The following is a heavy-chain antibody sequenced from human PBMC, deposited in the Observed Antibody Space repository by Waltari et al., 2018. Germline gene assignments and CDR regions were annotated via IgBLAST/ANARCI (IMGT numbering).Heavy chain of an antibody. D-gene: IGHD3-10*01. CDR2: VYGSGTA. J-gene: IGHJ4*02. V-gene: IGHV4-61*08. CDR1: GGSISDGAYY. Sequence: QVQLQESGPGLVKPSETLSLSCPVSGGSISDGAYYWSWLRQSPENGLEFIGYVYGSGTANYSPSCMSRVIISSDTSQKSFSLKLGSVTAADSAMYFCARGTFFSSGGYFYFDYWGQGTLLTVSS. CDR3: ARGTFFSSGGYFYFDY.